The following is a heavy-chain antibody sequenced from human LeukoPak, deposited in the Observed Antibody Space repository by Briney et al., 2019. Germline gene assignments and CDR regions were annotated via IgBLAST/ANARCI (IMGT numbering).Heavy chain of an antibody. CDR2: INDSGST. CDR3: ARVAAAGIYYYYGMDV. Sequence: SETLSLTCAVYGGSFSGYYWGWIRQPPGKGLEWIGEINDSGSTNYNPSLKSRVTISVDTSKNQLSLKLSSVTAADTAVYYCARVAAAGIYYYYGMDVWGQGTTVTVSS. V-gene: IGHV4-34*01. J-gene: IGHJ6*02. D-gene: IGHD6-13*01. CDR1: GGSFSGYY.